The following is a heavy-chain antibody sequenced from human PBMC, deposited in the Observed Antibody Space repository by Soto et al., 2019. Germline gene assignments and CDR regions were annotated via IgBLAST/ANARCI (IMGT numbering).Heavy chain of an antibody. CDR1: GGSISSYY. V-gene: IGHV4-59*01. CDR3: ARVSYYDSSGYYYGMGAYYFDY. CDR2: IYYSGST. J-gene: IGHJ4*02. D-gene: IGHD3-22*01. Sequence: TLSLTCTVSGGSISSYYCSWIRQPPGKGLEWIGYIYYSGSTNYNPSLKSRVTISVDTSKNQFSLKLSSVTAADTAVYYCARVSYYDSSGYYYGMGAYYFDYWGQGTLVTVSS.